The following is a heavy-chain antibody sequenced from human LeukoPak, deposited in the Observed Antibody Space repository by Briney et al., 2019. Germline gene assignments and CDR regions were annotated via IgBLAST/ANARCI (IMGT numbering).Heavy chain of an antibody. Sequence: GGSLRLSCAASGFTFSSYGMHWVRQAPGKGLEWVAVIWYGGSNKYYADSVKGRFTISRDNAKNSLYLQMNSLRAEDTALYYCAKDMVRGVMGHYYYGMDVWGQGTTVTVSS. D-gene: IGHD3-10*01. CDR1: GFTFSSYG. J-gene: IGHJ6*02. CDR3: AKDMVRGVMGHYYYGMDV. V-gene: IGHV3-33*03. CDR2: IWYGGSNK.